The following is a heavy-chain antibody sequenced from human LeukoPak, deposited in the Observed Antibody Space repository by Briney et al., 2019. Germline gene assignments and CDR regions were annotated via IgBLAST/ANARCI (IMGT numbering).Heavy chain of an antibody. J-gene: IGHJ4*02. V-gene: IGHV1-2*02. CDR2: MNPKSGGT. D-gene: IGHD2-21*02. Sequence: ASVKVSCKASGYTFTGYYVHWVRQAPGQGLEWMGWMNPKSGGTNYAQKFEARVTMNRDTSISTAYMELSRLRFDDTAVYYCARDCGGDCYLGPFVYWGQGTLVTVSS. CDR1: GYTFTGYY. CDR3: ARDCGGDCYLGPFVY.